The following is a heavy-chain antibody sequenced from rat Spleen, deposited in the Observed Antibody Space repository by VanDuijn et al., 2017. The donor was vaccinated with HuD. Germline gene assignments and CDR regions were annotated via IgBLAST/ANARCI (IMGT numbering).Heavy chain of an antibody. CDR3: TTDTFYDGTYYPGGFDY. CDR1: GFTFNNYW. D-gene: IGHD1-12*02. CDR2: INTGGDKT. V-gene: IGHV5S13*01. J-gene: IGHJ2*01. Sequence: EVQLVESGGGQVQPGRSLKLSCVASGFTFNNYWMTWIRQAPKKGLEWIASINTGGDKTYYRDSVKGRFTASRDDAKNTQFLQLDSLRSEDTATYYCTTDTFYDGTYYPGGFDYWGQGVMVSVSS.